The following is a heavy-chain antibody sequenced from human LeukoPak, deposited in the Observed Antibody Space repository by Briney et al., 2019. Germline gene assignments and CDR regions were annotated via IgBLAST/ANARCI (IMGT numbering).Heavy chain of an antibody. V-gene: IGHV1-69*06. CDR1: GGTFSSYA. CDR3: ARGPGFGAGDYYYYYMDV. J-gene: IGHJ6*03. CDR2: IIPIFGTA. Sequence: SVKVSCKASGGTFSSYAISWVRQAPGQGLEWMGGIIPIFGTANYAQKFQGRVTITADKSTSTAYMELSSLRSEDTAVHYCARGPGFGAGDYYYYYMDVWGKGTTVTISS. D-gene: IGHD3-10*01.